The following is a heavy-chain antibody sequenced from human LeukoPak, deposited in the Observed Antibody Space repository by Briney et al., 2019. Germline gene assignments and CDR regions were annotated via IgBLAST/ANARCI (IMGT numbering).Heavy chain of an antibody. CDR3: IVESYYVSSGSVGTGFDY. CDR1: GFTFSNAW. CDR2: IKSKTDGGTT. J-gene: IGHJ4*02. Sequence: GGSLRLSCAASGFTFSNAWMSWVRQAPGKGLEWVGRIKSKTDGGTTDYAAPVKGRFTISRDDSKNTLYLQMNSLKTEDTAVYYCIVESYYVSSGSVGTGFDYWGQGTLVTVSS. D-gene: IGHD3-22*01. V-gene: IGHV3-15*01.